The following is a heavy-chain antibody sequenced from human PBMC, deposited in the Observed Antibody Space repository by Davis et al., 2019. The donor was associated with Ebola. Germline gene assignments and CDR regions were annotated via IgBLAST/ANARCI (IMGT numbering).Heavy chain of an antibody. CDR3: AKDGWSGGGGGIDQ. J-gene: IGHJ5*02. Sequence: PGESLKISCEASGLTFSNFAMSWFRQAPGKGLEWVAVSSYDGRDEKYADSVKGRFAISRDNSRNTLFLLMNDLRDEDTGVYYCAKDGWSGGGGGIDQWGQGTLVIVFS. D-gene: IGHD2-15*01. V-gene: IGHV3-30*18. CDR2: SSYDGRDE. CDR1: GLTFSNFA.